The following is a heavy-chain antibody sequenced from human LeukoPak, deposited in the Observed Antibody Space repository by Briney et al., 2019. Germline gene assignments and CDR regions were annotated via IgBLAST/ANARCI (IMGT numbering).Heavy chain of an antibody. CDR1: GYTFTNYY. D-gene: IGHD3-16*01. CDR2: IRHSGGT. V-gene: IGHV1-46*01. J-gene: IGHJ4*01. CDR3: AREEEGGTFDY. Sequence: ASVKVSFKSSGYTFTNYYMHWVRQAPGQGLEWRGIIRHSGGTIYAQQFQGRVAMTGDTSTSTVYMELSSLRSEDTALYYCAREEEGGTFDYWGQGTLVTVSS.